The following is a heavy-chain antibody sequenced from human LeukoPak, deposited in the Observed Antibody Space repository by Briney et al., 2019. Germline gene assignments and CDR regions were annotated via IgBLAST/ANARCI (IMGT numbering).Heavy chain of an antibody. J-gene: IGHJ4*02. CDR3: GRGPRGIGPIDY. CDR2: IISCTYI. CDR1: GFNYREAA. V-gene: IGHV3-69-1*01. D-gene: IGHD3-16*01. Sequence: GGSLRLSCAASGFNYREAAMTWVRQPTGKGLEWVSSIISCTYIYYADSVKGRFSISRDNAKNLLSLQMNSLRADDTAVYYCGRGPRGIGPIDYWGQGTLVTVSS.